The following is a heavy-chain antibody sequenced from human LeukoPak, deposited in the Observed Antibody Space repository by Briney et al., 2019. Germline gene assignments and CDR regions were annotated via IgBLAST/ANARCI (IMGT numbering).Heavy chain of an antibody. Sequence: GGSLRLSCAASGFTFSSYWMHWVRQAPGKGLVWVSRINTDGSSTSYADSVKGRFTISRDNAKNTLYLQMNSLRAEDTAVYYCARDCGGDCYPPYYHYYYMDVWGKGTTVTVSS. J-gene: IGHJ6*03. CDR1: GFTFSSYW. D-gene: IGHD2-21*01. V-gene: IGHV3-74*01. CDR2: INTDGSST. CDR3: ARDCGGDCYPPYYHYYYMDV.